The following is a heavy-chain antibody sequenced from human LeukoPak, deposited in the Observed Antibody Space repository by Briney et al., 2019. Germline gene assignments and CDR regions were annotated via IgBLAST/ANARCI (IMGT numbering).Heavy chain of an antibody. CDR1: GSTFSTYW. J-gene: IGHJ6*02. CDR3: ARGQRSMDV. CDR2: IKPDGSEK. D-gene: IGHD1-1*01. V-gene: IGHV3-7*05. Sequence: QPGGSHSLVCAASGSTFSTYWMTWVRQAPGKGLEWVANIKPDGSEKFYVDSVKGRFTNSRDNAKNSLYLQMNSLRAEDTAVYYCARGQRSMDVWGQEPSLSVSS.